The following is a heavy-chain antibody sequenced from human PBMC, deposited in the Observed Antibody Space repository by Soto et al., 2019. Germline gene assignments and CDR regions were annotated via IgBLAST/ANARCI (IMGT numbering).Heavy chain of an antibody. CDR3: GRRTPVAGGWLDS. D-gene: IGHD6-19*01. J-gene: IGHJ5*01. V-gene: IGHV4-39*01. CDR2: IYYSGRT. CDR1: GGSVRSSTYY. Sequence: PSENPALTCTVSGGSVRSSTYYWGWIRQAPGKGLEWIASIYYSGRTHNNPALKSRVTMSVDTYTNQFSLKMNAVTAADTAVYYCGRRTPVAGGWLDSWGQGTLVTVSS.